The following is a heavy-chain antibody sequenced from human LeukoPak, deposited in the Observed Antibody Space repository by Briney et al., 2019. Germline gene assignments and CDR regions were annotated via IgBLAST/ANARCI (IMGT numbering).Heavy chain of an antibody. Sequence: GESLKISCKGSGYTFTGYNMHWVRQAPGQGLEWMGWINPNSGGTNYAQKFQGRVTMTRDTSISTAYMELSRLRSDDTAVYYCARVIGYCSSTSCYDRFDYWGQGTLVTVSS. D-gene: IGHD2-2*01. CDR2: INPNSGGT. CDR1: GYTFTGYN. J-gene: IGHJ4*02. CDR3: ARVIGYCSSTSCYDRFDY. V-gene: IGHV1-2*02.